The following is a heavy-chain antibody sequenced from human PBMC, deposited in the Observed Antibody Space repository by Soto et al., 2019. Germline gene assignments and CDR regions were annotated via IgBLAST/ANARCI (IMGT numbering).Heavy chain of an antibody. CDR3: ARSIRGPRRFNGMDV. V-gene: IGHV2-70*13. Sequence: SGPTLVNPTETLTLTCTFSGFSLTSPGMCVSWIRQSPGKALEWLALIERDDDDKYYSTSLKTGLTISKDTRKNQVVLTMANMEPADTATYYCARSIRGPRRFNGMDVWGQGTTVTVSS. CDR2: IERDDDDK. CDR1: GFSLTSPGMC. J-gene: IGHJ6*02. D-gene: IGHD1-20*01.